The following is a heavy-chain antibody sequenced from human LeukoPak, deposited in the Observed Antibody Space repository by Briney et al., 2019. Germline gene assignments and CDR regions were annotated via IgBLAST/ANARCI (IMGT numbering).Heavy chain of an antibody. Sequence: PGGSLRLSCAASGFTFSSYWMHWVRQAPGKGLVWVSRINSDGSSTSYADSVKGRFTISRDNAKNTLYPQMNSLRAEDTAVYYCARDPYSSSWYELFYFDYWGQGTLVTVSP. CDR2: INSDGSST. CDR1: GFTFSSYW. CDR3: ARDPYSSSWYELFYFDY. D-gene: IGHD6-13*01. V-gene: IGHV3-74*01. J-gene: IGHJ4*02.